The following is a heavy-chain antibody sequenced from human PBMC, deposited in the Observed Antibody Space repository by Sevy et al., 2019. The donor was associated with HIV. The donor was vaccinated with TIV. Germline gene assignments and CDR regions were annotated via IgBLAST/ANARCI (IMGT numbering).Heavy chain of an antibody. J-gene: IGHJ4*02. D-gene: IGHD3-22*01. CDR3: ARGRHDSSGYYPPRFDY. V-gene: IGHV4-30-4*01. Sequence: SETLSLTCTVSGGSISSGDYYWSWIRQPPGKGLEWIGYIYYSGSTYYNPSLKGRFTISVDTSKNQFSLRLSSVTAADTALYYCARGRHDSSGYYPPRFDYWGQGTLVIVSS. CDR1: GGSISSGDYY. CDR2: IYYSGST.